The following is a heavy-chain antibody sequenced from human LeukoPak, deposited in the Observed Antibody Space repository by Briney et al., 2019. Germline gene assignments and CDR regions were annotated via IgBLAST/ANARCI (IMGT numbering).Heavy chain of an antibody. V-gene: IGHV3-7*01. Sequence: GGSLRLSCAASGFTFSSYWMSWVRQAPGKGREWVANIKQDGSEKYYVDSVKGRFTISRDNAKNSLYLQMNSLRAEDTAVYYCAGAVAAIDFDYWGQGTLVTVSS. CDR1: GFTFSSYW. CDR3: AGAVAAIDFDY. D-gene: IGHD6-19*01. CDR2: IKQDGSEK. J-gene: IGHJ4*02.